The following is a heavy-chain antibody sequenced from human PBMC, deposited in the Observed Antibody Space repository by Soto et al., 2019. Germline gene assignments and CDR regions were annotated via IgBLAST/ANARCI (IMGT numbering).Heavy chain of an antibody. CDR3: AREGAASRSYYYGTDV. V-gene: IGHV4-30-4*01. D-gene: IGHD3-16*01. CDR1: GGSISTGDSY. Sequence: SETLSLTCTVSGGSISTGDSYWSWIRQSPGKGLEWIGYIYYDGSTYYNPSLRSRVTISVDTSNNQFSLKLNSVTAADTAVYYCAREGAASRSYYYGTDVWGQGTTVTVS. CDR2: IYYDGST. J-gene: IGHJ6*02.